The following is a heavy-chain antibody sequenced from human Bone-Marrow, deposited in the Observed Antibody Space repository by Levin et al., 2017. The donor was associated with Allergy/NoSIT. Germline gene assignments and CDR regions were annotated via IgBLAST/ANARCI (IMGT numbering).Heavy chain of an antibody. Sequence: GESLKISCAASGFTFSSYSMNWVRQAPGKGLEWVSSISSSSSYIYYADSVKGRFTISRDNAKNSLYLQMNSLRAEDTAVYYCARVERDSSSWNFDYWGQGTLVTVSS. V-gene: IGHV3-21*01. J-gene: IGHJ4*02. CDR2: ISSSSSYI. CDR1: GFTFSSYS. D-gene: IGHD6-13*01. CDR3: ARVERDSSSWNFDY.